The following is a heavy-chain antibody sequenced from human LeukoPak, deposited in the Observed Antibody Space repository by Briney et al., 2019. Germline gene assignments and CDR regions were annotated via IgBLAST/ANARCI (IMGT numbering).Heavy chain of an antibody. CDR3: ARDRTTLGY. CDR2: INSEGSSK. Sequence: PGGTLRLPCAASGFTFCSYWMQWVPQVPGKGLVWVSRINSEGSSKSYADSVKGRLTLSRDNAKNTLYLQMNSLRADDTAVYYCARDRTTLGYWGQGTLVTVSS. V-gene: IGHV3-74*01. D-gene: IGHD1-7*01. CDR1: GFTFCSYW. J-gene: IGHJ4*02.